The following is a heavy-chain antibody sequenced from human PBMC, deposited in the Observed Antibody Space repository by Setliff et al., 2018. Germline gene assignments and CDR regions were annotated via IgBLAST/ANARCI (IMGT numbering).Heavy chain of an antibody. D-gene: IGHD3-22*01. CDR2: IYYSGST. V-gene: IGHV4-59*01. J-gene: IGHJ4*02. Sequence: KTSETLSLTCTVSGGSISSYYWSWIRQPPGKGLEWIGYIYYSGSTNYNPSLKSRVTISVDTSKNQFSLKLSSVTAADTAVYYCARYRNYFDSSGQTQYYFDYWGQGTLVTVSS. CDR1: GGSISSYY. CDR3: ARYRNYFDSSGQTQYYFDY.